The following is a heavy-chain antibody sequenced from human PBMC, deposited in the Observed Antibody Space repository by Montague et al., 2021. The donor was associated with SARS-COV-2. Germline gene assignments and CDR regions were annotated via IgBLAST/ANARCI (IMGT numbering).Heavy chain of an antibody. J-gene: IGHJ6*02. Sequence: SETLSLTCAVSGGSISSSSYYRGWIRQPPGKGLEWIGSIHYSGSTYYNPSLKSRVSISVDTSKNQFSLKLSSVTAADTAVYYCARLWDTVYYYYGMDVWGQGTTVTVS. CDR1: GGSISSSSYY. CDR2: IHYSGST. D-gene: IGHD1-26*01. V-gene: IGHV4-39*01. CDR3: ARLWDTVYYYYGMDV.